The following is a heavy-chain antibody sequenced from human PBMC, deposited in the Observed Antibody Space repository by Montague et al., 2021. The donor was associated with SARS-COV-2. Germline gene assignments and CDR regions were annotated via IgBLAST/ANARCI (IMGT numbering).Heavy chain of an antibody. Sequence: SLRLSCAASGFTFPKYAMSWVRQTPGKGLEWVAVIEHGHRTIWHADSVKGRFTISRDDSKNTLYLEMANLRVEDTAVYYCVRATLYMDVWGEGTTVAVSS. CDR3: VRATLYMDV. J-gene: IGHJ6*03. V-gene: IGHV3-23*03. CDR1: GFTFPKYA. CDR2: IEHGHRTI.